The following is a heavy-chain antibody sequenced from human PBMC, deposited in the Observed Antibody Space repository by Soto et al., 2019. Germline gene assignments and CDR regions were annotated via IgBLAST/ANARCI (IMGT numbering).Heavy chain of an antibody. D-gene: IGHD1-26*01. J-gene: IGHJ3*01. V-gene: IGHV3-7*01. CDR1: GFIFSMHW. CDR2: INENGDAH. CDR3: AREGVGHLDREFEV. Sequence: EVQLVESGGGLVQPGGSLRLSCEASGFIFSMHWMRWVRQAPGKGLEWVANINENGDAHYYVGSLRGRFTVSRDNTKNSLYLQMNNVRVDDTAVYYCAREGVGHLDREFEVWGQGTMVTVSS.